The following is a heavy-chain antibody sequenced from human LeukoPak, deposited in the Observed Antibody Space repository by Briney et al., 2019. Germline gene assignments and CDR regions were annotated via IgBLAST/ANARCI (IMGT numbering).Heavy chain of an antibody. CDR3: ARDLAGIVGVTAWFDP. CDR2: ISVYNGNT. D-gene: IGHD1-26*01. J-gene: IGHJ5*02. V-gene: IGHV1-18*01. Sequence: ASVKVSCKASAYTFTSYAISWMRQAPGLGLEWMGWISVYNGNTNYAQKLQGRVTMTTDKSTNTVYMELRSLRFDDTAVYYCARDLAGIVGVTAWFDPWGQGTLVTVSS. CDR1: AYTFTSYA.